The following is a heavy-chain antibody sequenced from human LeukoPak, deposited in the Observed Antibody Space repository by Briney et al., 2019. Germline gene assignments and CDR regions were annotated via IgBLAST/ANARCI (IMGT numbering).Heavy chain of an antibody. V-gene: IGHV3-9*01. D-gene: IGHD1-26*01. CDR1: GFTFDDYA. CDR3: ARGSYHQWYFDY. Sequence: PGGSLRLSGAASGFTFDDYAMHWVRQAPGKGLEWVSGISWNSGSIGYADSVKGRFTISRDNAKNSLYLQMNSLRAEDTAVYHCARGSYHQWYFDYWGQGTLVTVSS. CDR2: ISWNSGSI. J-gene: IGHJ4*02.